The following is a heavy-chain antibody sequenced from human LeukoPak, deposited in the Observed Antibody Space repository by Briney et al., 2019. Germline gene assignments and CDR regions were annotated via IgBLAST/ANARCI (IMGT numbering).Heavy chain of an antibody. Sequence: PRGSLRLSCAASGFTFTSYGMHWVRQAPDKWREWVALIRYDGSNKYYADSVQGRFTISRDNSKNTVYLQMNSLRAEDTAVYYCAKDLVAVATHTPIDYWGQGTLVTVSS. D-gene: IGHD6-19*01. CDR1: GFTFTSYG. J-gene: IGHJ4*02. CDR2: IRYDGSNK. V-gene: IGHV3-30*02. CDR3: AKDLVAVATHTPIDY.